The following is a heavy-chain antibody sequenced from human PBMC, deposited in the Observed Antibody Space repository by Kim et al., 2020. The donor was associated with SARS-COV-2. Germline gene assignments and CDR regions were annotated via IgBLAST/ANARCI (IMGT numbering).Heavy chain of an antibody. CDR2: ITNDGSNK. Sequence: GGSLRLSCAASGFTFSTYGMHWVRQAPGKGLEWVALITNDGSNKYYVDSVKGRFTISRDSSKNTLYLQMNSLRPEDTAVYYCAKDLSRAAADWAFDSCG. CDR3: AKDLSRAAADWAFDS. D-gene: IGHD6-13*01. J-gene: IGHJ3*02. CDR1: GFTFSTYG. V-gene: IGHV3-30*18.